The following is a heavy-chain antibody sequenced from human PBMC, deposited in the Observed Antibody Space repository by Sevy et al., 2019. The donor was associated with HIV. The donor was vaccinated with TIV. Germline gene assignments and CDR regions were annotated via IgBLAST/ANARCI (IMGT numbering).Heavy chain of an antibody. CDR1: GGSFSGYY. CDR2: INYSGYT. D-gene: IGHD2-15*01. Sequence: SQTLSLTCILYGGSFSGYYRSWIRQPPGKGLEWIGEINYSGYTNYNPSLKSRVTISIDTSTNQFSLRLSSVAAADTAVYYCARGTAGYCSGGSCYSPFDPWGQGALVTVSS. J-gene: IGHJ5*02. V-gene: IGHV4-34*01. CDR3: ARGTAGYCSGGSCYSPFDP.